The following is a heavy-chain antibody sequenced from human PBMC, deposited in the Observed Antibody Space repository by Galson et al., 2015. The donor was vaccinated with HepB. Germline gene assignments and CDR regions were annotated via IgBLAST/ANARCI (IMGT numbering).Heavy chain of an antibody. V-gene: IGHV3-30-3*01. CDR1: GFTFSSYA. J-gene: IGHJ4*02. CDR2: ISYDGSNK. D-gene: IGHD3-10*01. CDR3: ARDKEGVLLWFGELFPLDY. Sequence: SLRLSCAASGFTFSSYAMHWVRQAPGKGLEWVAVISYDGSNKYYADSVKGRFTISRDNSKNTLYLQMNSLRAEDTAVYYCARDKEGVLLWFGELFPLDYWGQGTLVTVSS.